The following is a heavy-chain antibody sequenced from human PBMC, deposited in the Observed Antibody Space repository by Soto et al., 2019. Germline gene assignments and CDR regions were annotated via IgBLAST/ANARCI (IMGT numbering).Heavy chain of an antibody. CDR3: ARVADCSGGRCYFSVDY. Sequence: QVQLQESGPGLVKPSQTLSLTCTVSGGSISSGDYYWSWIRQPPGKGLEWIGYIYYSGSNYYNPSLKSRVTTSVDTSKNQFSLKLSSVTAADTAVYYWARVADCSGGRCYFSVDYWGQGTLVTVSS. J-gene: IGHJ4*02. D-gene: IGHD2-15*01. V-gene: IGHV4-30-4*01. CDR1: GGSISSGDYY. CDR2: IYYSGSN.